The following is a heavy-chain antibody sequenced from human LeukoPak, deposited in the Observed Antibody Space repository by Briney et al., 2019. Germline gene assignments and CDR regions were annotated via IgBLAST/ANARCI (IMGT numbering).Heavy chain of an antibody. Sequence: GGSPRLSCAASGFTFKTYAMNWVRQVPGKGPEWVSSMSGSGSSTDYADSVKGRFTISRDNSKNTLYLQMNSLRAEDTALYYCAKDAQGLVRGGIYFDFWGQGSLVTVSS. CDR2: MSGSGSST. CDR1: GFTFKTYA. V-gene: IGHV3-23*01. J-gene: IGHJ4*02. D-gene: IGHD6-19*01. CDR3: AKDAQGLVRGGIYFDF.